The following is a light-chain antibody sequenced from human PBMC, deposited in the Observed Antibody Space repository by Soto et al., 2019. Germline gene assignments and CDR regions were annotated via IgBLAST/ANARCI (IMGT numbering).Light chain of an antibody. J-gene: IGLJ2*01. Sequence: QSVLTQPPSASGTPGQRVTISCSGSSSNIGSNTVNWYQQLPNTAPKLLIYSNNQRPSGVPDRFSGSKSGTSASLAISGLQSEDEADVYCAAWDDSLNGLVFGGGTKVTVL. CDR3: AAWDDSLNGLV. V-gene: IGLV1-44*01. CDR1: SSNIGSNT. CDR2: SNN.